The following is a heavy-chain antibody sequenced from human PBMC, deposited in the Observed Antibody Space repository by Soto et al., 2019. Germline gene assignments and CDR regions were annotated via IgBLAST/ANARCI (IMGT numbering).Heavy chain of an antibody. CDR1: GYTFTSYG. J-gene: IGHJ6*02. Sequence: ASVKVSCKASGYTFTSYGISWVRQAPGQGLEWMGWISAYNGNTNYAQKLQGRVTMTTDTSTSTAYMELRSLRSDDTAVYYCARDYDILTRYGMGVWGQGTTVTVCS. V-gene: IGHV1-18*04. CDR3: ARDYDILTRYGMGV. D-gene: IGHD3-9*01. CDR2: ISAYNGNT.